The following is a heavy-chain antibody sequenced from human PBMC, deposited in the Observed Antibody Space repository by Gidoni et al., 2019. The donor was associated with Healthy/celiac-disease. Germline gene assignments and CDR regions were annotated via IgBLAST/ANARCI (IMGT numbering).Heavy chain of an antibody. Sequence: EVQLVESGGGLIQPGGSLRLSCAASGFTVSSNYMSWVRQAPGKGLEWVSVIYSGGSTYYADSVKGRFTISRDNSKNTLYLQMNSLRAEDTAVYYCASGVDWWSGYPVHYYMDVWGKGTTVTVSS. D-gene: IGHD3-3*01. CDR2: IYSGGST. V-gene: IGHV3-53*01. J-gene: IGHJ6*03. CDR1: GFTVSSNY. CDR3: ASGVDWWSGYPVHYYMDV.